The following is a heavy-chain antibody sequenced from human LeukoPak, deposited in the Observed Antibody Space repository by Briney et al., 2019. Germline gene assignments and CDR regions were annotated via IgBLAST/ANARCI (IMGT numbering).Heavy chain of an antibody. CDR3: AREEGGDLLHPLYWFDP. Sequence: ASVKVSCKASGYTFSGDYIHWVRQAPGQGLEWMGWINPNRGGTNYAQKFQGRVTMTRDTSISTAYMELSRLRSDDTAVYYCAREEGGDLLHPLYWFDPWGQGTLVTVSS. J-gene: IGHJ5*02. CDR2: INPNRGGT. CDR1: GYTFSGDY. D-gene: IGHD3-16*01. V-gene: IGHV1-2*02.